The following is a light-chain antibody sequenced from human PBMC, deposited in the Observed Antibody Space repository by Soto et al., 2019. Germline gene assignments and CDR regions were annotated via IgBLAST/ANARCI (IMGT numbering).Light chain of an antibody. CDR1: QSVSSSY. CDR3: QQRSNWLT. CDR2: GIS. Sequence: VFTHSPGTLSLSPGERATLSCRASQSVSSSYLAWYQQKPGQAPRLLIYGISKRATDIPDRFSGSGSGTDFTLTISSLEPEDFAVYYCQQRSNWLTFGGGTKVDIK. J-gene: IGKJ4*01. V-gene: IGKV3D-20*02.